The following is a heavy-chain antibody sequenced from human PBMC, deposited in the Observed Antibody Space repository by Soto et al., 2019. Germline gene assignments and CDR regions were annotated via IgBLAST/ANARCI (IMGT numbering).Heavy chain of an antibody. J-gene: IGHJ4*02. Sequence: SETLSLTCTVSGGSISSGDYYWSWIRQPPGKGLEWIGYIYYSGSTYYNPSLKSRVTISVDTSKNQFSLKLSSVTVADTAVYYCASSSAKLGIDYWGQGTLVTVSS. CDR2: IYYSGST. V-gene: IGHV4-30-4*01. CDR1: GGSISSGDYY. D-gene: IGHD3-10*01. CDR3: ASSSAKLGIDY.